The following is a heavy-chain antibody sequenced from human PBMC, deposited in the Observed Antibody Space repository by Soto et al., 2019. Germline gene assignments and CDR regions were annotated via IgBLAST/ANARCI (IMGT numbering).Heavy chain of an antibody. V-gene: IGHV4-34*01. D-gene: IGHD3-10*01. CDR2: INHSGST. J-gene: IGHJ4*02. CDR3: ERAHPLLWCGESPLDY. CDR1: GGSFSGYY. Sequence: PSETLSLTCAVYGGSFSGYYWSWIRQPPGKGLEWIGEINHSGSTNYNPSLKSRVTISVDTSKNQFSLKLSSVTAADTAVYYCERAHPLLWCGESPLDYWGQGTLVSVSS.